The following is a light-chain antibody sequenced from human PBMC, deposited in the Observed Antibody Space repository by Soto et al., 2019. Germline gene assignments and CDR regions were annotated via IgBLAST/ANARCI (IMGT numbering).Light chain of an antibody. CDR1: SSDVGGYNY. Sequence: QSALTQPPSASGSPGQSVTISCTGTSSDVGGYNYVSWYQQHPGKAPKLMIYEVSKRPSGVPDRFSGSKSGNTASLTVSGLQAEDEADDSCSSYAGRFFFGGGTKRTVL. CDR2: EVS. CDR3: SSYAGRFF. V-gene: IGLV2-8*01. J-gene: IGLJ2*01.